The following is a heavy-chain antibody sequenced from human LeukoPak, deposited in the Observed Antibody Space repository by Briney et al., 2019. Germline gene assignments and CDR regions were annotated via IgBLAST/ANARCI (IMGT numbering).Heavy chain of an antibody. J-gene: IGHJ3*02. CDR3: AREELMITFGGVIVIRDAFDI. CDR2: INHSGST. V-gene: IGHV4-34*01. D-gene: IGHD3-16*02. Sequence: PSETLSLTCAVYGGSFSGYYWSWIRQPPGKGLEWIGEINHSGSTNYNPSLKSRVTISVDTSKNQFSLKLSSVTAADTAVYYCAREELMITFGGVIVIRDAFDIWGQGTMVTVSS. CDR1: GGSFSGYY.